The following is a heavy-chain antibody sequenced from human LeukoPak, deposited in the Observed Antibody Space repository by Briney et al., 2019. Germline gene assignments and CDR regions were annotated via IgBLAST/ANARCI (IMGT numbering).Heavy chain of an antibody. Sequence: GASVKVSCKGSGYTFTSHGISWVRQAPGQGPEWMGWISAYNGNTNYAQKFQGRVTMTTDTSTSTAYMELRGLRSDDTAVYYCARDEGAGATTDYWGQGTLVTVSS. CDR3: ARDEGAGATTDY. V-gene: IGHV1-18*01. D-gene: IGHD1-26*01. CDR1: GYTFTSHG. CDR2: ISAYNGNT. J-gene: IGHJ4*02.